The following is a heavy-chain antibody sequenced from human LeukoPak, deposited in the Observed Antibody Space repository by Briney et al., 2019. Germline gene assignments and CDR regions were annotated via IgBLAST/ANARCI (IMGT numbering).Heavy chain of an antibody. V-gene: IGHV3-43*01. D-gene: IGHD3-22*01. CDR3: ARVSQTYYYDSSAPERFDP. CDR2: ISWDGGIT. CDR1: GFTFHHYS. J-gene: IGHJ5*02. Sequence: AGGSLRLSCAASGFTFHHYSMHWVRQPPGKGLEWVSLISWDGGITYYADSVRGRFTISRDNSKNTLYLQMNSLRAEDTAVHYCARVSQTYYYDSSAPERFDPWGQGTLVTVSS.